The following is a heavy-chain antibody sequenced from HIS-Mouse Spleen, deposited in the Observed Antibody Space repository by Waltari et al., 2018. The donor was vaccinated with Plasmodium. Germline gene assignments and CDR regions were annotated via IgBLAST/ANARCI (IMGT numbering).Heavy chain of an antibody. V-gene: IGHV4-34*01. CDR2: INHSGST. CDR1: GGSFSGYY. CDR3: ARGLRGHYWYFDL. D-gene: IGHD3-10*01. Sequence: QVQPQPWGAGLLKPSETLSPTCAVYGGSFSGYYWRWLRQPPGKGLEWIGEINHSGSTNYNPSLKSRVTISVDTSKNQFSLKLSSVTAADTAVYYCARGLRGHYWYFDLWGRGTLVTVSS. J-gene: IGHJ2*01.